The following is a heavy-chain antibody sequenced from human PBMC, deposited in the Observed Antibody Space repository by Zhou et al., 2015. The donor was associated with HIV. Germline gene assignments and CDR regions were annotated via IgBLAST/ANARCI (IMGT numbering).Heavy chain of an antibody. V-gene: IGHV1-2*06. Sequence: QVQLVQSGAEVKKPGASAKVSCKASGFPFTRYYMHWVRQVPGQGLEWMGRINPDSGDTDYAQSFQGRVTVARDTSITTVYLELSRLKPDDTAVYYCARDSPTDAPPAFDIWAKGRSSPSLQ. CDR1: GFPFTRYY. CDR3: ARDSPTDAPPAFDI. J-gene: IGHJ3*02. D-gene: IGHD1-26*01. CDR2: INPDSGDT.